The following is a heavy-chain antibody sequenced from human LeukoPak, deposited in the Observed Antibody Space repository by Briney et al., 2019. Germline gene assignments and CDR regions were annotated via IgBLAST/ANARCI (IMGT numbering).Heavy chain of an antibody. J-gene: IGHJ4*02. V-gene: IGHV4-34*01. CDR2: INHSGST. CDR1: GGSFRGYY. CDR3: ASEVGPRDGYNLRLVGFGY. Sequence: KPSETLSLTCAVYGGSFRGYYWTWIRQPPGKGLEWIGEINHSGSTNYNPSLKSRVTISADTSKNQFSLKLSSVTAADTAVYYCASEVGPRDGYNLRLVGFGYWGQGTLVTVSS. D-gene: IGHD5-24*01.